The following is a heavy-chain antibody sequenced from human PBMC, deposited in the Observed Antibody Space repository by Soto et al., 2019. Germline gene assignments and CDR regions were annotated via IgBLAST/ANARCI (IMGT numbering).Heavy chain of an antibody. D-gene: IGHD2-15*01. CDR2: IWYDGSNK. CDR3: ARDLSKPHSRTRQKVVAATPGDY. Sequence: GGSLRLSCAASGFTFSSYGMHWVRQAPGKGLEWVAVIWYDGSNKYYADSVKGRFTISRDNSKNTLYLQMNSLRAEDTAVYYCARDLSKPHSRTRQKVVAATPGDYWGQGTLVTVSS. V-gene: IGHV3-33*01. CDR1: GFTFSSYG. J-gene: IGHJ4*02.